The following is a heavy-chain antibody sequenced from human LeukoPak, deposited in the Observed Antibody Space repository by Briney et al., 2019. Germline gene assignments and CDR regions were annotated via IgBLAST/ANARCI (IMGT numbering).Heavy chain of an antibody. D-gene: IGHD3-10*01. V-gene: IGHV4-31*03. Sequence: SETLSLTCTVSGGSISSGGYYWSWIRQHPGKGLEWIGYIYYSGSTYYNPSLKSRVTISVDTPKNQFSLKLSSVTAADTAVYYCARDYRRGGDYFDYWGQGTLVTVSS. CDR2: IYYSGST. CDR3: ARDYRRGGDYFDY. CDR1: GGSISSGGYY. J-gene: IGHJ4*02.